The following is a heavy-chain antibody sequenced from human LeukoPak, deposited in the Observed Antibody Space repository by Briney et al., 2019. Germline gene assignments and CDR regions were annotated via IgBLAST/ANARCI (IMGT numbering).Heavy chain of an antibody. Sequence: GASVKVSCKASGYTFTSYDINWVRQATGQGREWMGWMNPNSGQTGYAQSFQGRITISRNTSISTVYMELSSLTSEDTAVYYCARIMEDSSSSDYWGQGTLVTVSP. CDR1: GYTFTSYD. CDR2: MNPNSGQT. CDR3: ARIMEDSSSSDY. V-gene: IGHV1-8*03. D-gene: IGHD6-6*01. J-gene: IGHJ4*02.